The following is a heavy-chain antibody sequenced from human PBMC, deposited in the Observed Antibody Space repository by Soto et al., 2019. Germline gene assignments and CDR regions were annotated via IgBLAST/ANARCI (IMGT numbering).Heavy chain of an antibody. D-gene: IGHD3-10*01. V-gene: IGHV4-30-2*01. Sequence: TSETLSLTCAVSGGSISSGGYSWSWIRQPPGKGLEWIGYIYHSGSTYYNPSLKSRVTISVDRSKNQFSLKLSSVTAADTAVYYCARGLTMVRGVGGMDVWGQGTTVTVSS. CDR3: ARGLTMVRGVGGMDV. CDR1: GGSISSGGYS. CDR2: IYHSGST. J-gene: IGHJ6*02.